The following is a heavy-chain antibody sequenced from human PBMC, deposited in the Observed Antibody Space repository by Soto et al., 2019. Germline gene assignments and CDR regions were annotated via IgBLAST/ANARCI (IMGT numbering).Heavy chain of an antibody. D-gene: IGHD1-26*01. V-gene: IGHV5-51*01. CDR2: IYPGDSET. CDR1: GYSFNIYW. Sequence: PGGSLKISCSGSGYSFNIYWIAWVRQMPGKGLEWMGIIYPGDSETRYSPSFQGQVTISADKSINTAYLQWSSLKASDSAMYYCMRMGGYWGQGTLVTVSS. CDR3: MRMGGY. J-gene: IGHJ4*02.